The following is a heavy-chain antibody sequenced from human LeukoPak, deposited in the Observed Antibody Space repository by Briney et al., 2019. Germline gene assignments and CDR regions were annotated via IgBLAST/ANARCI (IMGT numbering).Heavy chain of an antibody. CDR2: IRQDGSEK. V-gene: IGHV3-7*01. D-gene: IGHD6-13*01. CDR3: ARDGTAAGLYFDL. Sequence: GGSLRLSCEVSGFTFTDYWMNWVRQAPGKGPEWVASIRQDGSEKTYVDSVKGRFTISRDNTKNSLSLQLNGLGAEDTAVYYCARDGTAAGLYFDLWGQGTLVTVSS. J-gene: IGHJ4*01. CDR1: GFTFTDYW.